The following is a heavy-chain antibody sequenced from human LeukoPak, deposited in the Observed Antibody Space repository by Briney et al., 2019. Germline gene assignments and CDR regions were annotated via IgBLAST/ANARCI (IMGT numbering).Heavy chain of an antibody. CDR2: IKQDGRHT. CDR1: GFTFSNYW. V-gene: IGHV3-7*01. Sequence: GGSLRLSCAASGFTFSNYWVTWVRQAPGKGREWVANIKQDGRHTYYMDSVKGRYTISRDNAKNSLYLQINTLRAEDTPVCYCARDAVVRTTRYYFDGWGQGTMVTVSS. CDR3: ARDAVVRTTRYYFDG. D-gene: IGHD1-14*01. J-gene: IGHJ4*02.